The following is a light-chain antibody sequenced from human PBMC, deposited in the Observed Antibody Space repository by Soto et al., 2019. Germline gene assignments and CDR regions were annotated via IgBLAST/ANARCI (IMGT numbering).Light chain of an antibody. J-gene: IGKJ2*01. CDR3: QQYDNFPPYT. CDR1: RDISVY. V-gene: IGKV1-33*01. CDR2: DAS. Sequence: DIQMTQSPSSLSASAGDSVTMTCQASRDISVYLNWYQHKPGHPPKLLVFDASNLHTGVPSRFSGSGSGTHFTFTITNLQPEDVATYYCQQYDNFPPYTFGQGTKLDIK.